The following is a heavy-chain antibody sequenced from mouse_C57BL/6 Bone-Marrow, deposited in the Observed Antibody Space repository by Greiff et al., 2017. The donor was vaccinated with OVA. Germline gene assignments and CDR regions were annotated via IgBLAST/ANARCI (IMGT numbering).Heavy chain of an antibody. CDR2: ISDGGSYT. J-gene: IGHJ3*01. V-gene: IGHV5-4*01. Sequence: EVKLEESGGGLVKPGGSLKLSCAASGFTFSSYAMSWVSQTPEKRLEWVATISDGGSYTYYPDNVKGRFTISRDNAKNNLYLQMSHLKSEDTAMYYCAREGYGSSEMAYWGQGTLVTVSA. CDR1: GFTFSSYA. CDR3: AREGYGSSEMAY. D-gene: IGHD1-1*01.